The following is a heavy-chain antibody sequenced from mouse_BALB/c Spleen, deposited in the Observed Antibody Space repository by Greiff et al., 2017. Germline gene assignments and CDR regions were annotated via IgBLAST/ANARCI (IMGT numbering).Heavy chain of an antibody. CDR2: ISSGSSTI. D-gene: IGHD2-2*01. V-gene: IGHV5-17*02. Sequence: EVKLVESGGGLVQPGGSRKLSCAASGFTFSSFGMHWVRQAPEKGLEWVAYISSGSSTIYYADTVKGRFTISRDNPKNTLFLQMTSLRSEDTAMYYCARWGYGYDAWFAYWGQGTLVTVSA. CDR1: GFTFSSFG. CDR3: ARWGYGYDAWFAY. J-gene: IGHJ3*01.